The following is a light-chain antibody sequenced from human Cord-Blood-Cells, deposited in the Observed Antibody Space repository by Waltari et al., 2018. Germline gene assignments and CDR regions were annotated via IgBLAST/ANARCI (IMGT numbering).Light chain of an antibody. V-gene: IGLV2-23*03. J-gene: IGLJ1*01. CDR1: SSDVWRYNL. CDR2: EGS. CDR3: CSYAGSSTFDV. Sequence: QSSITHTVCLSGSTGQPMTSSCTGTSSDVWRYNLVTWYQQHPGKAPKLMIDEGSKRPSGVSNRCSGSKSGNTASVTISGLQAEDEADYYCCSYAGSSTFDVFGTGTKVTVL.